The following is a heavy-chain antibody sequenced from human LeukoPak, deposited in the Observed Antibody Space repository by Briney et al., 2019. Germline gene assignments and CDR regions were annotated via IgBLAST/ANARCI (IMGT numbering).Heavy chain of an antibody. D-gene: IGHD6-13*01. CDR3: AKDLQQVSYYYYYGLDV. CDR2: ISGGGGSA. CDR1: GFTFSSYA. Sequence: PGGSLRLSCAASGFTFSSYAMNWVRQAPGKGLEWVSAISGGGGSAYYADSVKGRFTISRDNSKNTLYLQLNSLRADDTAVYYCAKDLQQVSYYYYYGLDVWGQGTTVTVSS. V-gene: IGHV3-23*01. J-gene: IGHJ6*02.